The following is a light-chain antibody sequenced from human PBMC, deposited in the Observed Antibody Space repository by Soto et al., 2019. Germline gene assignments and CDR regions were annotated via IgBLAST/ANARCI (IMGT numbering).Light chain of an antibody. CDR3: QERSNWPYT. Sequence: EIVLTQSPATLSLSPGERATLSCRASQSVSSYLAWYQQKPVQAPRLLIYDAAHRDTGIPARFSGSGSGTDFTCTIITPEPEECAVYNSQERSNWPYTFGQWKKLEIQ. CDR2: DAA. V-gene: IGKV3-11*01. J-gene: IGKJ2*01. CDR1: QSVSSY.